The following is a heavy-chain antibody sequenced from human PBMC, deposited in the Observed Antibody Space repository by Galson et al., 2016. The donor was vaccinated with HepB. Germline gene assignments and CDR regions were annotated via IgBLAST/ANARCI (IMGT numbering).Heavy chain of an antibody. Sequence: SLRLSCAASGFIFSNYAMTWVRQAPGKGLEWVATISGSGDSPYYADSVKGRFTISRDNSRNTMYLQMNSLRGDETAVYYCAKEGGIHPTRFDYWGQGTLVTVTS. CDR1: GFIFSNYA. CDR2: ISGSGDSP. V-gene: IGHV3-23*01. J-gene: IGHJ4*02. D-gene: IGHD1-14*01. CDR3: AKEGGIHPTRFDY.